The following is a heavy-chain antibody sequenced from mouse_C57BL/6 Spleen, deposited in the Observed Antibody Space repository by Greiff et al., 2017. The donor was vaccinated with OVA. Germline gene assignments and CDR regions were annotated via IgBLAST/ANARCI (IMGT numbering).Heavy chain of an antibody. J-gene: IGHJ2*01. V-gene: IGHV1-82*01. CDR2: IYPGDGDT. Sequence: VKLQESGPELVKPGASVKISCKASGYAFSSSWMNWVKQRPGKGLEWIGRIYPGDGDTNYNGKFKGKATLTADKSSSTAYMQLSSLTSEDSAVYFCASITTVVGGYWGQGTTLTVSS. CDR1: GYAFSSSW. D-gene: IGHD1-1*01. CDR3: ASITTVVGGY.